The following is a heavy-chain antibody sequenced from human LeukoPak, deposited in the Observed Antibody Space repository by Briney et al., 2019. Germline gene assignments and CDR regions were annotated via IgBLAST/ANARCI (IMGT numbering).Heavy chain of an antibody. Sequence: GGSLRLSCAASGFSFSDHYLDWVRQAPGKGLEWVGRSTNKLNSYTTEYAASVKGRFTISRDDSKNSLYLQMNSLKTEDTAVYYCARVSRRGWAYFYYWGQGTLVTVSS. CDR3: ARVSRRGWAYFYY. V-gene: IGHV3-72*01. J-gene: IGHJ4*02. D-gene: IGHD6-19*01. CDR2: STNKLNSYTT. CDR1: GFSFSDHY.